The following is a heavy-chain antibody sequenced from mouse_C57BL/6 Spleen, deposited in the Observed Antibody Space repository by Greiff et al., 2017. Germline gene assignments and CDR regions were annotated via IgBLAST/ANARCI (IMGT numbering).Heavy chain of an antibody. D-gene: IGHD2-2*01. CDR1: GYTFTAYN. CDR3: GRYSVYGYDVGYAMDY. J-gene: IGHJ4*01. CDR2: SNPNNGGT. Sequence: EVKLMESGPELVKPGASVKMSCKASGYTFTAYNMHWVKQSHGKTLEWIGYSNPNNGGTSYNQKFKGKATLTVNKSSSTADMELRSLTSEDSAVHYCGRYSVYGYDVGYAMDYWGQGTSVTVSS. V-gene: IGHV1-22*01.